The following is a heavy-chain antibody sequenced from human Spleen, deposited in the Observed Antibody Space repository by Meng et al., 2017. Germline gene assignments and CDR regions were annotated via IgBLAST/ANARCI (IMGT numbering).Heavy chain of an antibody. V-gene: IGHV3-66*01. D-gene: IGHD6-19*01. CDR2: TYSGGIT. Sequence: EVQLVESGGGLVQPGGSLRLSCAASGFTVNSNYMSWVRQAPGKGLEWVSVTYSGGITYYADSVKGRFTISRDNSKNTLYLQMGSLRAEDMAVYYCARVKRYSSGNDYWGQGTLVTVSS. CDR3: ARVKRYSSGNDY. CDR1: GFTVNSNY. J-gene: IGHJ4*02.